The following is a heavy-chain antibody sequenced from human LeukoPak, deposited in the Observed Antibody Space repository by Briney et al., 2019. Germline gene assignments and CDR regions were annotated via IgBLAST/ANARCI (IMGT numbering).Heavy chain of an antibody. CDR1: GFSLSSYA. D-gene: IGHD3-10*02. J-gene: IGHJ6*04. CDR3: AELGITMIGGV. CDR2: ISSTDAGT. V-gene: IGHV3-23*01. Sequence: GGSLRLSCAASGFSLSSYAMSWVRQAPGKGLEWVSAISSTDAGTYHADSVRGRFTISRDNAKNSLYLQMNSLRAEDTAVYYCAELGITMIGGVWGKGTTVTISS.